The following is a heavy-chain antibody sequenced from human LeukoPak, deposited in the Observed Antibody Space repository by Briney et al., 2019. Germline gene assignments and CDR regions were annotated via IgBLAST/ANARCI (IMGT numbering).Heavy chain of an antibody. CDR2: IIPIFGTA. D-gene: IGHD3-3*01. V-gene: IGHV1-69*13. CDR3: ASGGLGVFGVVRPYYYYYGMDV. J-gene: IGHJ6*02. CDR1: GGTFSSYA. Sequence: GASVKVSCKASGGTFSSYAISWVRQAPGQGLEWMGGIIPIFGTANYAQKFQGRVTITADESTSTAYMELSSLRSEDTAAYYCASGGLGVFGVVRPYYYYYGMDVWGQGTTVTVSS.